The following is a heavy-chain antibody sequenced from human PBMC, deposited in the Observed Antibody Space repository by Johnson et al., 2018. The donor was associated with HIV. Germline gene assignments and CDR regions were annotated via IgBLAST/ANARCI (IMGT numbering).Heavy chain of an antibody. Sequence: EVQLVESGGGLVQPGGSLRLSCADSGFTFSTYAMHWVRQAPGKGLEYVSGVSSNGGKTYYANSVKGRFTISRDNSKNTLYLQMNSLRAEDTAVYYCARERSGWYGDAFDIWGQGTMVTVSS. V-gene: IGHV3-64*01. D-gene: IGHD6-19*01. CDR3: ARERSGWYGDAFDI. CDR1: GFTFSTYA. CDR2: VSSNGGKT. J-gene: IGHJ3*02.